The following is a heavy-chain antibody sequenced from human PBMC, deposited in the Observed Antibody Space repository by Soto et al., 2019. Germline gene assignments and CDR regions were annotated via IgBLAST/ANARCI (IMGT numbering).Heavy chain of an antibody. CDR2: INPSGGST. CDR1: GYTFTSYY. J-gene: IGHJ6*02. Sequence: QVQLVQSGAEVKKPGASVKVSCKASGYTFTSYYMHWVRQAPGQGLEWMGIINPSGGSTSYAQKFQGRVTMTRDTSTSTVYMELSSLRSEDTAVYYCAREPTEYSRPPRGMDVWGQGTTVTVSS. CDR3: AREPTEYSRPPRGMDV. D-gene: IGHD6-6*01. V-gene: IGHV1-46*01.